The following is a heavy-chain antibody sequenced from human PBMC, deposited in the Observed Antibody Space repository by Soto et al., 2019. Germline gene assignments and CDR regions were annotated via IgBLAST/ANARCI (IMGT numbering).Heavy chain of an antibody. D-gene: IGHD6-13*01. CDR3: AKRPLTAAGFDY. J-gene: IGHJ4*02. Sequence: EVQLLESGGGLVQPGGSLRLSCAASGFTFSNYAMTWVRQAPGKGLEWVSVITGSGGGTYFVDSVKGRFTITRDNSKNTVYRQMNSLRAEDTAVYYCAKRPLTAAGFDYWGQGTLVTVYS. CDR2: ITGSGGGT. CDR1: GFTFSNYA. V-gene: IGHV3-23*01.